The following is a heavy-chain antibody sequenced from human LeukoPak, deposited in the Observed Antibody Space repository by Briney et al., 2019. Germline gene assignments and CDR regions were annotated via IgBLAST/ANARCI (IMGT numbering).Heavy chain of an antibody. CDR1: GFTFSSYG. J-gene: IGHJ3*02. CDR3: ASLNRIAVAGYDAFGI. D-gene: IGHD6-19*01. Sequence: GGSLRLSCAASGFTFSSYGMHWVRQAPGKGLEWVAVIWYDGSNKYYADSVKGRFTISRDNSKNTLYLQMNSLRAEDTAVYYCASLNRIAVAGYDAFGIWGQGTMVTVSS. CDR2: IWYDGSNK. V-gene: IGHV3-33*01.